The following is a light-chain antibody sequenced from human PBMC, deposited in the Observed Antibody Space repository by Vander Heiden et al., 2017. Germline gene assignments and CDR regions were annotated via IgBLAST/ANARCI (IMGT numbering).Light chain of an antibody. CDR3: QHYNNYSWT. CDR1: QSIEFW. V-gene: IGKV1-5*03. CDR2: RTS. Sequence: DIQMTQSPSTLSASIGDRVTITCRASQSIEFWLAWYQQKPGKAPKLLISRTSSLEGGVPSRFSGSGSGTEFTLTISSLQPDDFATYYCQHYNNYSWTFGQGTKVEIK. J-gene: IGKJ1*01.